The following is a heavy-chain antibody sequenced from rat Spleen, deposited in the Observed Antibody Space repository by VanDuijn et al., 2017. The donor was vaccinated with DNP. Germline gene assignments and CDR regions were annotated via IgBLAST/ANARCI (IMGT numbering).Heavy chain of an antibody. D-gene: IGHD1-11*01. Sequence: WMGWVRQAPGKGLEWIGQINKDSSTISYSPSLKDKLTISRDSAQNTLYLQMSKLGSEDTAIYYCARGPNYGGYADYFDYWGQGVTVTVSS. CDR2: INKDSSTI. V-gene: IGHV4-2*01. CDR3: ARGPNYGGYADYFDY. J-gene: IGHJ2*01. CDR1: W.